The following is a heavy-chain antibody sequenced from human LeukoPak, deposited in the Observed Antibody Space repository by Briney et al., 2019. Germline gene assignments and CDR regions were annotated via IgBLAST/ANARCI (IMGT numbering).Heavy chain of an antibody. CDR3: ARDSERRDGFSLYFFDY. D-gene: IGHD5-24*01. V-gene: IGHV3-21*01. J-gene: IGHJ4*02. CDR2: ICTGSTYR. Sequence: GESLRLSCTASGFTFNSYTMNWVRQAPGKGLEWVSSICTGSTYRYYADSVKGRFTISRDNAEHSLLLQMDSLRAEDTALYYCARDSERRDGFSLYFFDYWGRGTPVTVSS. CDR1: GFTFNSYT.